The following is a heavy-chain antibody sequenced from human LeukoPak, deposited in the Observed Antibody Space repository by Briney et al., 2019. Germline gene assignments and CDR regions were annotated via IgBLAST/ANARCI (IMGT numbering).Heavy chain of an antibody. CDR2: MNPNNGIT. J-gene: IGHJ4*02. CDR3: ARSPGYNYGDWCDY. D-gene: IGHD5-18*01. CDR1: GYTFTNYD. V-gene: IGHV1-8*01. Sequence: ASVKVSCKASGYTFTNYDIYWVRQTTGQGLEWMGWMNPNNGITGYAQKFQGRVTMSRDTSISTAYMDLSSLRYEDTAVYYCARSPGYNYGDWCDYWGQGTLITVSS.